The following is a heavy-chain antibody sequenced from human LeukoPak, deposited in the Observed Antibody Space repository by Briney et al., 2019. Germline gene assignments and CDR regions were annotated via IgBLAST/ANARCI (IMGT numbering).Heavy chain of an antibody. CDR3: AKYIPHDRYCSGGSCSPTGDY. V-gene: IGHV3-48*01. CDR1: GFTFSSYN. Sequence: GGSLRLSCAASGFTFSSYNMNWVRQAPGKGLEWVSYISSSSRTIYYADSVKGRFTISRDNAKNSLYLQMNSLRAEDTAVYYCAKYIPHDRYCSGGSCSPTGDYWGQGTLVTVSS. D-gene: IGHD2-15*01. CDR2: ISSSSRTI. J-gene: IGHJ4*02.